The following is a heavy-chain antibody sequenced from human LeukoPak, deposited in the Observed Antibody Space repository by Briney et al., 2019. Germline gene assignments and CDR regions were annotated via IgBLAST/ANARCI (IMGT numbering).Heavy chain of an antibody. D-gene: IGHD3-22*01. CDR2: IIHSGANT. J-gene: IGHJ3*02. Sequence: PGGSLRLSCAASGFTFSSYDMSWVRQAPGKGLEWVSAIIHSGANTYYADSVKGRFSISRDNSKNTLYLQMNSLRAEDTAVYYCAKRHYDTSGLDAFDIWGQGTTVTVSS. V-gene: IGHV3-23*01. CDR1: GFTFSSYD. CDR3: AKRHYDTSGLDAFDI.